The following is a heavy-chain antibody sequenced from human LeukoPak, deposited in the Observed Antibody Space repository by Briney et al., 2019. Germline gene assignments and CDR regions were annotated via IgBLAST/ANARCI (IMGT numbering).Heavy chain of an antibody. CDR1: GGSISSYY. V-gene: IGHV4-59*01. Sequence: PSETLSLTCTVSGGSISSYYWSWIRQPPGKGLEWIGYIYYGGSTNYNPSLKSRVTISADTSKNQFSLKLSSVTAADTAVYYCARDQPLPDYWGQGTLVTVSS. CDR2: IYYGGST. CDR3: ARDQPLPDY. J-gene: IGHJ4*02.